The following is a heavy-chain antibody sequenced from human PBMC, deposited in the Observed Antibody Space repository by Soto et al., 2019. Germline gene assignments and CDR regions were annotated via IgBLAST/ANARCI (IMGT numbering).Heavy chain of an antibody. V-gene: IGHV4-34*01. CDR2: INDRGSI. Sequence: QVQLQQWGAGPLRPLETLSLTCGVSGGSFSGYYWAWIRQFPGKGLEWIGEINDRGSINYNPSLKSRVSISVDTSKNHYSLNLRSVTAADTAVYYCARESHDILTGPPWVWYFDLWGRGNLVTVSS. CDR3: ARESHDILTGPPWVWYFDL. D-gene: IGHD3-9*01. J-gene: IGHJ2*01. CDR1: GGSFSGYY.